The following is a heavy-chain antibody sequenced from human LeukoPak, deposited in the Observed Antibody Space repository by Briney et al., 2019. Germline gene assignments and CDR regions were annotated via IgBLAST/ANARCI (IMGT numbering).Heavy chain of an antibody. CDR1: GGSISSHY. CDR3: ARLNSGNYYYYYMDV. V-gene: IGHV4-59*11. CDR2: IYYSGST. J-gene: IGHJ6*03. Sequence: PSETLSLTCTVSGGSISSHYWSWIRQPPGKGLEWIGYIYYSGSTNYNPSLKSRVTISVDTSKNQFSLKLSSVTAADTAVYYCARLNSGNYYYYYMDVWGKGTTVTVSS. D-gene: IGHD2-21*01.